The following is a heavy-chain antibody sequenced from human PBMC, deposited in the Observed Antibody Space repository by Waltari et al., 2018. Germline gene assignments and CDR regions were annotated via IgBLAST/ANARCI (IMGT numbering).Heavy chain of an antibody. D-gene: IGHD3-10*01. J-gene: IGHJ3*02. V-gene: IGHV4-61*02. CDR2: IYTSGST. Sequence: QVQLQESGPGLVKPSQTLSLTCTVSGGSISSGSYYWSWIRQPTGKGLEWIGRIYTSGSTNYNPSLKSRVTISVDTSKNQFSLKLSSVTAADTAVYYCARVRRITMVRGVIPDAFDIWGQGTMVTVSS. CDR1: GGSISSGSYY. CDR3: ARVRRITMVRGVIPDAFDI.